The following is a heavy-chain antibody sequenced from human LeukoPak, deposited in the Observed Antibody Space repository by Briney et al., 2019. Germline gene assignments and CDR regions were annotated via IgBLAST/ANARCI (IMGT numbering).Heavy chain of an antibody. J-gene: IGHJ3*02. V-gene: IGHV3-64*01. CDR2: ISSNGGST. CDR1: GFTFSSYA. CDR3: ARAGIFGVVIGAFDI. D-gene: IGHD3-3*02. Sequence: GGSLRLSCAASGFTFSSYAMHWVRQAPGKGLEYVSAISSNGGSTYYANSVKGRFTISRDNSKNTLYLQMGSLRAEDMAVYYCARAGIFGVVIGAFDIWGQGTMVTVSS.